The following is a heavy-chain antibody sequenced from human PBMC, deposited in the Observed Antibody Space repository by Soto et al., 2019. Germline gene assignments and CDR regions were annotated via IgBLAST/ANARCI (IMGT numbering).Heavy chain of an antibody. CDR3: ARHIPSGYNDAFDI. J-gene: IGHJ3*02. V-gene: IGHV2-5*02. Sequence: QITLKESGPTLVKPTQTLTLTCTFSGFPLSTSGVGVGWIRQPPGKALEWVTLIYWDDDKRYSPSLKSRITITKDTSKSQVVLTMSNMDPVDTGTYYCARHIPSGYNDAFDIWGQGTMVTVSS. D-gene: IGHD3-9*01. CDR1: GFPLSTSGVG. CDR2: IYWDDDK.